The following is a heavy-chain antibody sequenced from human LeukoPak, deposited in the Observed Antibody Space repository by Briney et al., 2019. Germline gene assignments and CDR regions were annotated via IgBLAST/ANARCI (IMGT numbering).Heavy chain of an antibody. CDR1: GFTFSDYY. Sequence: GGSLRLSCAASGFTFSDYYMSWIRQAPGKGLEWVSYISSSGSTIYYADSVEGRFTISRDNAKNSLYLQMNSLKAEDTAVYYCARARGHYYDSSGYYLEVLDYWGQGTLVTVSS. J-gene: IGHJ4*02. V-gene: IGHV3-11*01. D-gene: IGHD3-22*01. CDR3: ARARGHYYDSSGYYLEVLDY. CDR2: ISSSGSTI.